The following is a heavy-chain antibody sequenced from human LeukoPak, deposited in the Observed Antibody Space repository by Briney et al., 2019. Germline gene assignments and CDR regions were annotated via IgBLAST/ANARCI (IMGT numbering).Heavy chain of an antibody. CDR3: ANHLACGSTSCPSFDY. Sequence: GGLRLSCAASGFTFSDYSMNWVRQAPGKGLECVSSISDDSNYIYYADSVKGRFTISRDNAKNSLYLQMNSLRAEDTAVYYCANHLACGSTSCPSFDYWGQGTLVTVSS. V-gene: IGHV3-21*01. J-gene: IGHJ4*02. D-gene: IGHD2-2*01. CDR2: ISDDSNYI. CDR1: GFTFSDYS.